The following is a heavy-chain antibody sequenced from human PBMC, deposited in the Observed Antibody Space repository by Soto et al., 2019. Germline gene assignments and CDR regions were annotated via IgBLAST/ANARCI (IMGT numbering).Heavy chain of an antibody. CDR2: IIPIFGTA. D-gene: IGHD3-10*01. J-gene: IGHJ4*02. CDR3: ARYGSGSYYADFFDY. CDR1: GGTFSSYA. Sequence: SVKVSCKASGGTFSSYAISWVRQAPGQGLEWMGGIIPIFGTANYAQKFQGRVTITADESTSTAYMELSSLRSEDTAVYYCARYGSGSYYADFFDYWGQGTLVTVSS. V-gene: IGHV1-69*13.